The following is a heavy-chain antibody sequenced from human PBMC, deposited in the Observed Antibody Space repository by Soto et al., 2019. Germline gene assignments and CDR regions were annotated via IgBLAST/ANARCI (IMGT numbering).Heavy chain of an antibody. D-gene: IGHD2-15*01. CDR3: AKEGANCSGGSCYPFQIRGMDV. V-gene: IGHV3-30*18. J-gene: IGHJ6*02. CDR2: ISYDGSNK. Sequence: GGSLRLSCAASGFTFSSYSMNWVRQAPGKGLEWVAVISYDGSNKYYADSVKGRFTISRDNSKNTLYLQMNSLRAEDTAVYYCAKEGANCSGGSCYPFQIRGMDVWGQGTTVTVSS. CDR1: GFTFSSYS.